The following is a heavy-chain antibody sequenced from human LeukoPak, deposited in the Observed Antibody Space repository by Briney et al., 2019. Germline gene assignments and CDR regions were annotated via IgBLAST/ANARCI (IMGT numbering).Heavy chain of an antibody. CDR3: AGTAAASFDDWFDP. V-gene: IGHV1-8*01. Sequence: ASVKVSCKASGYTFTSYDINWVRQATGQGLEWMGWMNPNSGNTGYAHKFQGRVTMTRNTSISTAYMELSSLRSEDTAVYYCAGTAAASFDDWFDPWGQGTLVTVSS. J-gene: IGHJ5*02. D-gene: IGHD6-13*01. CDR1: GYTFTSYD. CDR2: MNPNSGNT.